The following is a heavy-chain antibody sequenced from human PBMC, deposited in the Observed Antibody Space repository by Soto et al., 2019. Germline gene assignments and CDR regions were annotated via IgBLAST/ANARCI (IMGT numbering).Heavy chain of an antibody. V-gene: IGHV3-9*01. Sequence: EVQLVESGGGLVQPGRSLRLSCAASGFTFDDYAMHCVRQAPGKGLEWVSGISWHSGSIGYADSVKGRFTISRDNAKNSLYLQMNSLRAEDTALYYCAKAVGSYGNFDYWGQGTLVTVSS. D-gene: IGHD5-18*01. CDR3: AKAVGSYGNFDY. CDR2: ISWHSGSI. J-gene: IGHJ4*02. CDR1: GFTFDDYA.